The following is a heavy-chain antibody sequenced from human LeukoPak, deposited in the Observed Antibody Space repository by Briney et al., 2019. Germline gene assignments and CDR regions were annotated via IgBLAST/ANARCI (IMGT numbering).Heavy chain of an antibody. D-gene: IGHD3-10*01. CDR2: INQDGSEK. Sequence: GGTLKLSCAASGFTFSSYWMTWVRQAPGKGLEGVANINQDGSEKYYVDSVKGRFTISRDNAKNSLYLQMNSLRVEDTAVYYCARLTMVRGASDYWGQGTLVTVSS. J-gene: IGHJ4*02. CDR1: GFTFSSYW. CDR3: ARLTMVRGASDY. V-gene: IGHV3-7*01.